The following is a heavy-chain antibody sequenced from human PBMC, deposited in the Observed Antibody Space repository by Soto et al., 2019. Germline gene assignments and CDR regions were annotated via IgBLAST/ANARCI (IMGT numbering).Heavy chain of an antibody. Sequence: QVQLVESGEGVVQPGRYLRLSCAASGFTFSGYGMHWVREAPGKGLEWVAVIWYDGSNENYADTVKGRFTISRDNSKNTLYLQMNSLRDEDTAVYYCARRFSSGWYADYWGQGTLVSVSS. CDR1: GFTFSGYG. CDR2: IWYDGSNE. CDR3: ARRFSSGWYADY. V-gene: IGHV3-33*01. J-gene: IGHJ4*02. D-gene: IGHD6-19*01.